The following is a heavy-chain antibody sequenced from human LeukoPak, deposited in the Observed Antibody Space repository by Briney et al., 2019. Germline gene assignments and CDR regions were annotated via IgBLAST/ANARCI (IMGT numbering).Heavy chain of an antibody. CDR2: INPNSGGT. D-gene: IGHD5-18*01. CDR1: GYTFTGYY. Sequence: ASVKVSCKASGYTFTGYYMHWVRQAPGQGLEWMGWINPNSGGTNYAQKFQGRVTMTRDTSISTAYMEPSRLRSDDTAVYYCARRGYSYGHSFDYWGQGTLVTVFS. V-gene: IGHV1-2*02. J-gene: IGHJ4*02. CDR3: ARRGYSYGHSFDY.